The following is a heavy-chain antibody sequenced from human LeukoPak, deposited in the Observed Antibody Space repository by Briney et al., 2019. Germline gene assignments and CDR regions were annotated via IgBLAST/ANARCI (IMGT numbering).Heavy chain of an antibody. CDR3: ARHTYGDFPDAFDI. D-gene: IGHD4-17*01. V-gene: IGHV4-59*08. Sequence: SETLSLTCTVSGGSISSYYWSWIRQPPGKGLEWIGYIYYSGSTNYNPSLKSRVTISVDTSKNQFSLKLSSVTAADTAVHYCARHTYGDFPDAFDIWGQGTMVTVSS. J-gene: IGHJ3*02. CDR2: IYYSGST. CDR1: GGSISSYY.